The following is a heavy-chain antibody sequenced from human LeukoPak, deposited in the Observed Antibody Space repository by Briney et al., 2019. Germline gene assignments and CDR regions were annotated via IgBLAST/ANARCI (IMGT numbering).Heavy chain of an antibody. Sequence: GRSLRLSCAASGFTFSSYAMHWVRQAPGKGLEWVAVISYDGSNKYYADSVKGRFTISRDNSKNTLYLQMNSLRAEDTAVYYCARNSPDSSGCWGQGTLVTVSS. D-gene: IGHD6-19*01. J-gene: IGHJ4*02. V-gene: IGHV3-30-3*01. CDR2: ISYDGSNK. CDR1: GFTFSSYA. CDR3: ARNSPDSSGC.